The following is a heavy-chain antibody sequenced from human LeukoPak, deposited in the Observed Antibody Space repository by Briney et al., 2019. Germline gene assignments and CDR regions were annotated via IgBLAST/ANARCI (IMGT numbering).Heavy chain of an antibody. CDR3: AREDCSSSCFDY. J-gene: IGHJ4*02. CDR1: GFTFSSYG. V-gene: IGHV3-30*03. D-gene: IGHD6-6*01. Sequence: GGSLRLSCAASGFTFSSYGMHWVRQAPGKGLEWVAVISYDGSNKYYADSVKGRFTISRDNAKNSLYLQMNSLRAEDTAVYYCAREDCSSSCFDYWGQGTLVTVSS. CDR2: ISYDGSNK.